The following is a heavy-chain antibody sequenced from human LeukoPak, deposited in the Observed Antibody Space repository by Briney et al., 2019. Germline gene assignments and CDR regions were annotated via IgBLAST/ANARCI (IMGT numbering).Heavy chain of an antibody. V-gene: IGHV3-23*01. D-gene: IGHD1-20*01. CDR3: ARDITGTFSYYMDV. J-gene: IGHJ6*03. CDR1: GFTFSSYA. CDR2: ISGSGGST. Sequence: GGSLRLSCAASGFTFSSYAMSWVRQAPGKGLEWVSAISGSGGSTYYADSVKGRFTISRDNAKNSLYLQMNSLRAEDTAVYYCARDITGTFSYYMDVWGKGTTVTVSS.